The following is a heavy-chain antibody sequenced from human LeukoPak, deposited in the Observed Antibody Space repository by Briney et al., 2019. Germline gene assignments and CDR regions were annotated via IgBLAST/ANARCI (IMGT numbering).Heavy chain of an antibody. V-gene: IGHV3-7*01. CDR1: GFTFSSYW. D-gene: IGHD4-11*01. Sequence: GGSLRLSCAASGFTFSSYWMSWVRQAPGKGLEWVDKIKRDGSAIYYVDSVKGRFTISRDNAKNSLYLQMTSLTAEDTGVYYCATSADSPGNSWGQGTLITVSS. J-gene: IGHJ4*02. CDR3: ATSADSPGNS. CDR2: IKRDGSAI.